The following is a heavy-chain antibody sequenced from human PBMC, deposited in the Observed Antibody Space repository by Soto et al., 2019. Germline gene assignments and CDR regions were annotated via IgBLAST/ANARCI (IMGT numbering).Heavy chain of an antibody. CDR3: SRGLRSFGYGDYYFYAMDV. Sequence: SETLSLTCTVSGGSINDDLYYCICIRQTPWNGLELIGHIFSSGTTLYNPSLQSRLVLEVDTSQRHFSLRLTSVTAADSAVYFCSRGLRSFGYGDYYFYAMDVWGHGTTVTVSS. CDR1: GGSINDDLYY. D-gene: IGHD3-16*01. J-gene: IGHJ6*02. CDR2: IFSSGTT. V-gene: IGHV4-30-4*01.